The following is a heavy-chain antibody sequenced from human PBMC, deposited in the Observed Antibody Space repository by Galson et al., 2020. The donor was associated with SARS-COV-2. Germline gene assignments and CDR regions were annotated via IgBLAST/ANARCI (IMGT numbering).Heavy chain of an antibody. J-gene: IGHJ6*02. V-gene: IGHV3-33*01. CDR2: IWYDGSNK. D-gene: IGHD6-19*01. Sequence: AGYLRLSCAASGFTFSRYGMHWVRQAPGKGLEWVAVIWYDGSNKYYADSVKGRFTISRDNSKNTLYLQMNSLRAEDAAVYYCAREGTQYSSGWYGGYYYYGMDVWGQGTTVTVSS. CDR1: GFTFSRYG. CDR3: AREGTQYSSGWYGGYYYYGMDV.